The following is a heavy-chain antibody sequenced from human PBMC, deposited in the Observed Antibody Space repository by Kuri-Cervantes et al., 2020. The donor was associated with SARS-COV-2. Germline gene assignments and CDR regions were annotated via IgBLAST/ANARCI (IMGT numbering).Heavy chain of an antibody. Sequence: GESLKISCAASGFTFSSYSMNWVRQAPGKGLEWVSSISSSSSYIYYADSVKGRFTISRDNAKNSLYLQMNSLRAEDTAVYYCATLLTTVTTEVYWGQGTLVTVSS. V-gene: IGHV3-21*04. J-gene: IGHJ4*02. CDR3: ATLLTTVTTEVY. CDR1: GFTFSSYS. CDR2: ISSSSSYI. D-gene: IGHD4-17*01.